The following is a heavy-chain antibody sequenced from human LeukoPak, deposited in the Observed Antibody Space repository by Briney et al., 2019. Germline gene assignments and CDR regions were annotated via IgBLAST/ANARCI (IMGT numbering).Heavy chain of an antibody. J-gene: IGHJ4*02. D-gene: IGHD2-2*01. CDR1: GFTFSSYV. CDR2: ISHDGSNK. V-gene: IGHV3-30-3*01. Sequence: GGSLRLSCAASGFTFSSYVMHWVRQAPGKGLEWVAVISHDGSNKYYADSVKGRFTISRDNSKNTLYLQMNSLRAEDTAVYYCARDPGTVVVPSTMSDGDFDYWGQGTLVTVSS. CDR3: ARDPGTVVVPSTMSDGDFDY.